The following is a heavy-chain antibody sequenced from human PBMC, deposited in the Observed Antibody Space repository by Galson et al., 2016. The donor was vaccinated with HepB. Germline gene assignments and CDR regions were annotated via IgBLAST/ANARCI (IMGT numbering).Heavy chain of an antibody. J-gene: IGHJ3*02. Sequence: SLRLSCAASGFTFTSYAFNWVRQAPGRGLEWVSGISGSGGGTYYADSVKGRFTVSRDNSKNTLYLQMNSLRAEDTAVYYCAKDQFGGSSYGGNDAFDIWGQGTMVTVSS. CDR3: AKDQFGGSSYGGNDAFDI. D-gene: IGHD1-26*01. CDR1: GFTFTSYA. V-gene: IGHV3-23*01. CDR2: ISGSGGGT.